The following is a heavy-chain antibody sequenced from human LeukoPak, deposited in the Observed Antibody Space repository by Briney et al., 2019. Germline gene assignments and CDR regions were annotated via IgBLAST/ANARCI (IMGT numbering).Heavy chain of an antibody. D-gene: IGHD2-2*02. CDR1: GFTFSSYA. CDR3: ARGYCTSTSCYNDY. J-gene: IGHJ4*02. V-gene: IGHV3-30*04. CDR2: ISYDENNK. Sequence: PGGSLRLSCAASGFTFSSYAVHWVRQAPGKGLEWVAAISYDENNKYHADSVKGRFTISRDNSKNTLYLQMNSLRAEDTAVYYCARGYCTSTSCYNDYWGQGTLVTVPS.